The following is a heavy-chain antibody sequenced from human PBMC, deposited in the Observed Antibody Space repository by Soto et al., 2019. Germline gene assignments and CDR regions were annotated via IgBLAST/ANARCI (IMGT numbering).Heavy chain of an antibody. J-gene: IGHJ6*02. Sequence: SVKVSCKASGGTFSSYAISWVRQAPGQGLEWMGGIIPIFGTANYAQKFQGRVTITADESTSTAYMELSSLRSEDTAVYYCAAADIAAAGTDYYYGMDVWGQGTTVTVSS. D-gene: IGHD6-13*01. V-gene: IGHV1-69*13. CDR1: GGTFSSYA. CDR3: AAADIAAAGTDYYYGMDV. CDR2: IIPIFGTA.